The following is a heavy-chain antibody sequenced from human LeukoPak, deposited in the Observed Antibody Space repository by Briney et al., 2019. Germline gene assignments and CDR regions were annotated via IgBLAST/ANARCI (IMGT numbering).Heavy chain of an antibody. CDR1: GFPFSSYA. CDR3: ARARYCSSTRCRDGFDI. D-gene: IGHD2-2*01. Sequence: GGSLRLSCAASGFPFSSYAMHWVRQAPGKGLEWVAHISYDESNKYYADSVKDRFTVSRDNSKSTLYLQMNSLRAEDTAVYYCARARYCSSTRCRDGFDIWGQGTMVTVSS. V-gene: IGHV3-30-3*01. J-gene: IGHJ3*02. CDR2: ISYDESNK.